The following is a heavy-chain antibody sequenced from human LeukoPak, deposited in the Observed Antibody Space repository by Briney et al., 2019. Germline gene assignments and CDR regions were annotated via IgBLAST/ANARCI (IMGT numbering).Heavy chain of an antibody. Sequence: ASVKVSCKASGYTFTSYGISWVRQAPGQGLGWMGWISAYNGNTNYAQKLQGRVTMTTDTSTSTAYMELRSLRSDDTAVYYCARVGQGFIAAADIDYWGQGTLVTVSS. CDR1: GYTFTSYG. CDR3: ARVGQGFIAAADIDY. D-gene: IGHD6-13*01. CDR2: ISAYNGNT. V-gene: IGHV1-18*01. J-gene: IGHJ4*02.